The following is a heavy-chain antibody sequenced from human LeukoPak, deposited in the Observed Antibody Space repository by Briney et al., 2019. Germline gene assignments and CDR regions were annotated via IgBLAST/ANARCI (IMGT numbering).Heavy chain of an antibody. V-gene: IGHV4-34*01. J-gene: IGHJ4*02. D-gene: IGHD3-16*01. Sequence: SETLSLTCGVYGGSFNTYNWSWIRQSPGKGLEWIGEIDHSGRTNYNPSLKSRVSMSVDMSTNQFSLRLTSVTAADTAVYYCAREGRSRTNTGGDLDYWGQGTLVTVSS. CDR2: IDHSGRT. CDR3: AREGRSRTNTGGDLDY. CDR1: GGSFNTYN.